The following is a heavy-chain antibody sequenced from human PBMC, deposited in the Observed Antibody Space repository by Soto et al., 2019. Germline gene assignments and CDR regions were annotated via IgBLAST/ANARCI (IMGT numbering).Heavy chain of an antibody. Sequence: QVQLQESGPGLVKPSGTLSLTCAVSSGSISSSNWWSWVRQPPGEGLEWIGEIYHSGSTNYNPCLKSRVTISVDKSKNQFSPKLSSVTAADTAVYYCARIAVADYNWFDPWGQGTLVTVSS. CDR3: ARIAVADYNWFDP. CDR1: SGSISSSNW. CDR2: IYHSGST. V-gene: IGHV4-4*02. D-gene: IGHD6-19*01. J-gene: IGHJ5*02.